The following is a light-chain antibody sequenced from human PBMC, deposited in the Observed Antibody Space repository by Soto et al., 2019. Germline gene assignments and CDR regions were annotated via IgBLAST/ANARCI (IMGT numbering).Light chain of an antibody. V-gene: IGLV2-14*01. CDR2: DVS. J-gene: IGLJ1*01. CDR1: SSDVGAYNY. Sequence: QSALTQPASVSGSPGQSITISCTGTSSDVGAYNYVSWYQQLPGIVPRLMICDVSNRPSGVSIRFSGSKSGNTASLTISGLQAEDEADYYCSSYSSSSTLYVFGTGTKVTVL. CDR3: SSYSSSSTLYV.